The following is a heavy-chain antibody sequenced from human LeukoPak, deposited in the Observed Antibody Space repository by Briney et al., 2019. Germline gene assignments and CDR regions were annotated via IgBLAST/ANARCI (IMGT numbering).Heavy chain of an antibody. CDR2: ISGSGGST. CDR3: AGDTSGYSYEY. CDR1: GFTFSSYA. D-gene: IGHD5-18*01. V-gene: IGHV3-23*01. Sequence: GGSLRLSCAASGFTFSSYAMSWVRQAPGKGLEWVSGISGSGGSTYYADSVKGRFTISRDNSKNTLYLQMNSLRAEDTAVYYCAGDTSGYSYEYWGQGTPVTVSS. J-gene: IGHJ4*02.